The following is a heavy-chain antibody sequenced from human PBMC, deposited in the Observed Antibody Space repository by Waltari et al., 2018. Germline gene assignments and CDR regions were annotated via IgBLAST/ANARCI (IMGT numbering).Heavy chain of an antibody. Sequence: QEQLAESGGGVVQRGGSLRLSCSGSGFPFSSFAIHWVRQAPGRGLEWLTCISSDGSDKYYADSVKGRFSISRDNSRNSVFLEADSLRPEDTAIYYCARTQYSFDFDCWGQGTLVTVSP. CDR3: ARTQYSFDFDC. CDR1: GFPFSSFA. V-gene: IGHV3-30-3*01. D-gene: IGHD4-4*01. CDR2: ISSDGSDK. J-gene: IGHJ4*02.